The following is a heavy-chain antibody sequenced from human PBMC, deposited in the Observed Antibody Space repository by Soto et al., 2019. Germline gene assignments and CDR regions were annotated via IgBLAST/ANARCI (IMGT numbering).Heavy chain of an antibody. D-gene: IGHD5-12*01. V-gene: IGHV1-3*01. CDR2: INAGNGNT. Sequence: ASVKVTCKASGYTFTSYAMHWVRQAPGQRLEWMGWINAGNGNTKYSQKFQGRVTITRDTSASTAYMELSSLRSEDTAVYYCARDMEWLGYIYYGMDVGGQGTKVNVSS. CDR3: ARDMEWLGYIYYGMDV. CDR1: GYTFTSYA. J-gene: IGHJ6*02.